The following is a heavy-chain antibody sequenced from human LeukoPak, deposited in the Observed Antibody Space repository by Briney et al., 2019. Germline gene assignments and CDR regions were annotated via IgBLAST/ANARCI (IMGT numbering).Heavy chain of an antibody. D-gene: IGHD3-22*01. CDR1: GFTFSSYW. V-gene: IGHV3-7*01. Sequence: GGSLRLSCAASGFTFSSYWMSWVRQAPGKGLEWVANIKQDGSEKYYVDSVKGRFTISRDNAKNSLYLQVNSLRAEDTAVYYCAREESYYYDSSGYSSWGQGTLVTVSS. CDR3: AREESYYYDSSGYSS. CDR2: IKQDGSEK. J-gene: IGHJ5*02.